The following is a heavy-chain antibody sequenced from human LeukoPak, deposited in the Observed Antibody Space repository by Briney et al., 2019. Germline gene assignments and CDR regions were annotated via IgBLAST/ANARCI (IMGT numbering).Heavy chain of an antibody. CDR1: GGSFSGYY. Sequence: SETLSLTCAVYGGSFSGYYWSWIRQPPGKGREWIGEINHSGSTNYNPSLKGRVTISVDTSKNQFSLKLSSVTAADTAVYYCARGASNYDYVWGSYRAFDYWGQGTLVTVSS. CDR3: ARGASNYDYVWGSYRAFDY. J-gene: IGHJ4*02. D-gene: IGHD3-16*02. CDR2: INHSGST. V-gene: IGHV4-34*01.